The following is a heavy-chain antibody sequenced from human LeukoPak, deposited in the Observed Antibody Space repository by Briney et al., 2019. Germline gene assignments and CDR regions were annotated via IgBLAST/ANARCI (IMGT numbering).Heavy chain of an antibody. Sequence: PGGSLRLSCAASGFTFSSYGMHWVRQAPGKGLEWVAFIPRDGSYEKYADSVKGRFAISRDNSKSTLYLHMNSLRAEDTAVYYCANIPNSFGPDYWGQGSLVTVSS. D-gene: IGHD3-16*01. J-gene: IGHJ4*02. CDR2: IPRDGSYE. V-gene: IGHV3-30*02. CDR1: GFTFSSYG. CDR3: ANIPNSFGPDY.